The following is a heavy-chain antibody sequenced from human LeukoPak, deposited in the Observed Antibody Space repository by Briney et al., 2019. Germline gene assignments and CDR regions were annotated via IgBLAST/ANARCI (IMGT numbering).Heavy chain of an antibody. CDR3: TTDQLPIFEY. J-gene: IGHJ4*02. Sequence: GGSLRLSCAASGFTLTNAWMSWVRQAPGKGLEWVGRIKSKTDGGTPDYSAPVTRRFTIQRHDPKKTLYLQMKSLKTKDTAVYYWTTDQLPIFEYWGEGALVTVSS. CDR2: IKSKTDGGTP. D-gene: IGHD2-2*01. CDR1: GFTLTNAW. V-gene: IGHV3-15*01.